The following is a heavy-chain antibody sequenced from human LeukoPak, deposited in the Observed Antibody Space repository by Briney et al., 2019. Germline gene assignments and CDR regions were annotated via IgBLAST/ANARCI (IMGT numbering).Heavy chain of an antibody. CDR3: ATEKDLLLDY. CDR2: FNPGDDET. J-gene: IGHJ4*02. D-gene: IGHD1-26*01. Sequence: GASVKVSCKVSGYSLSELSTHWVRQAPGQGLEWMGGFNPGDDETIYALKFQGRVTVTEDTSTDTAYLELSSLRSEDTAVYFCATEKDLLLDYWGQGTPVTVSS. CDR1: GYSLSELS. V-gene: IGHV1-24*01.